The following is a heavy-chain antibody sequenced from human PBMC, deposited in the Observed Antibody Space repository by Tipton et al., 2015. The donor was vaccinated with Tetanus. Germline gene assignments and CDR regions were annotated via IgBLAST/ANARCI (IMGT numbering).Heavy chain of an antibody. CDR3: ARGMAEASNCGGDCYSDY. J-gene: IGHJ4*02. CDR2: IYTGGST. CDR1: GFTVSSNY. D-gene: IGHD2-21*02. V-gene: IGHV3-53*01. Sequence: SLRLSCAASGFTVSSNYMSWVRQAPGKGLEWVSVIYTGGSTYYADSVKGRFTISRDNSKNTLYLQMNSLRAEDTAVYYCARGMAEASNCGGDCYSDYWGQGTLVTVSS.